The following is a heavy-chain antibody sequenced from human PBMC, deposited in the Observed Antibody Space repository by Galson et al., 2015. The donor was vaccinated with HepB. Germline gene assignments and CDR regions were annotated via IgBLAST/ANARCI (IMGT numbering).Heavy chain of an antibody. CDR3: ARDTSPSSSWYLYYYYYGMDV. CDR2: IYTSGST. J-gene: IGHJ6*02. D-gene: IGHD6-13*01. V-gene: IGHV4-4*07. CDR1: GGSISSYY. Sequence: SETLSLTCTVSGGSISSYYWSWIRQPAGKGLEWIGRIYTSGSTNYNPSLKSRVTMSVDTSKNQFSLKLSSVTAADTAVYYCARDTSPSSSWYLYYYYYGMDVWGQGTTVTVSS.